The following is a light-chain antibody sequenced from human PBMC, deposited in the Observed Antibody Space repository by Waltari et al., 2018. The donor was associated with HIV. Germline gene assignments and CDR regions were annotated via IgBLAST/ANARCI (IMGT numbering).Light chain of an antibody. J-gene: IGKJ1*01. CDR3: QQYYSNPWT. Sequence: IVTTQSPDSLAVSLGERATINCKSSLSVLYSSNNQNYLAWYQQKPGQPPKLLLYWASTRESGVPDRFSGSGSGTDFTLTISGLQAEDVAVYYCQQYYSNPWTFGQGTKVEIK. CDR1: LSVLYSSNNQNY. CDR2: WAS. V-gene: IGKV4-1*01.